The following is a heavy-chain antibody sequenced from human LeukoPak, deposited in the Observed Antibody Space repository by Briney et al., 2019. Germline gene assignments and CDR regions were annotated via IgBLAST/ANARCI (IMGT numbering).Heavy chain of an antibody. J-gene: IGHJ4*02. CDR1: AFTVNNNY. CDR3: ARDLTSSGWYRGFDC. CDR2: IYSGGST. V-gene: IGHV3-53*01. Sequence: PGGSLRLSCVASAFTVNNNYVSWVRQAPGKGLEWVSVIYSGGSTYYADSVKGRFTISRDNSKNTLYLQMNSLRVEDTAMYYCARDLTSSGWYRGFDCWGQGTLVTVSP. D-gene: IGHD6-19*01.